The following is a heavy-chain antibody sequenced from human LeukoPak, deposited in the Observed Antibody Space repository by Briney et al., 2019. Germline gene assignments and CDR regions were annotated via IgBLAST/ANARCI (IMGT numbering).Heavy chain of an antibody. J-gene: IGHJ1*01. CDR3: ATYGGNTAEYFQY. V-gene: IGHV1-69*05. D-gene: IGHD4-23*01. CDR1: GGVYSFYS. Sequence: SVKVSCKASGGVYSFYSITWVRQAPGQGLEWMGGIIPPSRTATYAQKFQGRVTITKDESTSTTYMELSSLRSEDTADYYCATYGGNTAEYFQYWGQGTLVTVSS. CDR2: IIPPSRTA.